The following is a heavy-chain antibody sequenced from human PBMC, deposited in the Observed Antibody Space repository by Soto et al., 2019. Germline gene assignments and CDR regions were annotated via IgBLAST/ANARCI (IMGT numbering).Heavy chain of an antibody. CDR2: ISSSSSYT. Sequence: GGSLRLSCAASGFTFSDYYMSWIRQAPGKGLEWVSYISSSSSYTNYADSVKGRFTISRDSAKNSLYLQMNSLRAEDTAVYYCASTLTGEGAFDIWGQGTMVTVSS. D-gene: IGHD7-27*01. J-gene: IGHJ3*02. V-gene: IGHV3-11*06. CDR3: ASTLTGEGAFDI. CDR1: GFTFSDYY.